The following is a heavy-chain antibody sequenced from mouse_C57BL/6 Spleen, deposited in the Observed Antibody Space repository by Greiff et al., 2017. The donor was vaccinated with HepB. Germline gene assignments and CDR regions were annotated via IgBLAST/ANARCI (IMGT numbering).Heavy chain of an antibody. CDR3: ARNDGYFPGYAMDY. V-gene: IGHV1-55*01. CDR1: GYTFTSYW. J-gene: IGHJ4*01. CDR2: IYPGSGST. D-gene: IGHD2-3*01. Sequence: QVQLQQPGAELVKPGASVKMSCKASGYTFTSYWITWVKQRPGQGLEWIGDIYPGSGSTNYNEKFKSKATLTVDTSSSTAYMQLSSLTSEDSAVYYGARNDGYFPGYAMDYWGQGTSVTVSS.